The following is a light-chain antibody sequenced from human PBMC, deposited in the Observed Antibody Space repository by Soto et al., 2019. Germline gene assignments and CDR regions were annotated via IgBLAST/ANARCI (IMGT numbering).Light chain of an antibody. CDR2: EGS. J-gene: IGLJ1*01. V-gene: IGLV2-23*01. Sequence: QSALTQPASVSGSPGQSITISCTGTSSDVGSYNLVSGYQQHPGKAPKLMIYEGSKRPSGVSTRFSGSKSGNTASLTISGLQAEDEADYYCCSYACSSTHNYVFGTGTKVTVL. CDR3: CSYACSSTHNYV. CDR1: SSDVGSYNL.